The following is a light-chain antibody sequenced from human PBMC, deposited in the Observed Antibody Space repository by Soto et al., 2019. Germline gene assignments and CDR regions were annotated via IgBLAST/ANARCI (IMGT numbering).Light chain of an antibody. CDR1: QSISTY. CDR3: QHRSNWWT. J-gene: IGKJ1*01. Sequence: EIELTQSPATLSLSLGERATLSCRASQSISTYLAWYQQKAGQAPRLLIYDASNRATGIPARFSGSGSGTDLPLTISSLEHDDFAFYYCQHRSNWWTFGQGTKVEIK. CDR2: DAS. V-gene: IGKV3-11*01.